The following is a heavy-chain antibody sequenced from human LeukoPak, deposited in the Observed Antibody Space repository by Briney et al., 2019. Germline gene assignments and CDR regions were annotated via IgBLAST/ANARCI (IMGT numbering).Heavy chain of an antibody. CDR3: ASMVRGVIDAFDI. J-gene: IGHJ3*02. CDR2: IYHSGST. CDR1: GGSISSGGYS. Sequence: PSQTLSLTCAVSGGSISSGGYSWRWIRQPPGKGLEWIGYIYHSGSTYYNPSLKSRVTISVDRSKNQFSLKLSSVTAADTAVYYCASMVRGVIDAFDIWGQGTMVTVSS. D-gene: IGHD3-10*01. V-gene: IGHV4-30-2*01.